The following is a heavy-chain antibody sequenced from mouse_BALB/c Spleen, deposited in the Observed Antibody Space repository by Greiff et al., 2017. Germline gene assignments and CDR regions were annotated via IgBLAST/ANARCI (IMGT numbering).Heavy chain of an antibody. CDR3: ARDEDGYDYFDY. Sequence: VQVVESGPGLVAPSQSLSITCTVSGFSLTSYGVHWVRQPPGKGLEWLGVIWAGGSTNYNSALMSRLSISKDNSKSQVFLKMNSLQTDDTAMYYCARDEDGYDYFDYWGQGTTLTVSS. CDR2: IWAGGST. J-gene: IGHJ2*01. CDR1: GFSLTSYG. V-gene: IGHV2-9*02. D-gene: IGHD2-2*01.